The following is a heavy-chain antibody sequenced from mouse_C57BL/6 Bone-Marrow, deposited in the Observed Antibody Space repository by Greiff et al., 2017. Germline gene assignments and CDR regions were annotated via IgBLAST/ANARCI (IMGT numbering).Heavy chain of an antibody. J-gene: IGHJ4*01. CDR3: ANHYYGNYPRAMDY. CDR1: GFSFTSYG. Sequence: VQLQQSGPGLVQPSQSLSITCTVSGFSFTSYGVHWVRQPPGKGLEWLGVIWSGGSTDYNAAFISRLSISTDNSKSQVFFKMNSLQADDTAIYYCANHYYGNYPRAMDYWGQGTSVTVSS. V-gene: IGHV2-4*01. D-gene: IGHD2-1*01. CDR2: IWSGGST.